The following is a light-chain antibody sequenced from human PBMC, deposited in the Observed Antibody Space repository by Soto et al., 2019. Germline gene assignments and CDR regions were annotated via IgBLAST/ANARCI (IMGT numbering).Light chain of an antibody. CDR2: DNN. CDR3: AAWDDSLNAVV. J-gene: IGLJ2*01. Sequence: QSVLTQPPSASGTPGQRVTISCSGSSSNIGSNTVTWYQQLPGTAPKLLIYDNNQRPSGVPDRFSGSKSGTSASLAISGLQSEDEADYYCAAWDDSLNAVVFGGGTKLTVL. V-gene: IGLV1-44*01. CDR1: SSNIGSNT.